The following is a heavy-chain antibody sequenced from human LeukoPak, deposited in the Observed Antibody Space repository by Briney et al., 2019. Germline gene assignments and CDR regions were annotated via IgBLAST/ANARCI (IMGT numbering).Heavy chain of an antibody. CDR1: GDSVSSNSAA. V-gene: IGHV6-1*01. D-gene: IGHD1-26*01. CDR3: ARSRRGSYSDAFDI. Sequence: SQTLSLTCVISGDSVSSNSAAWNWIRQSSSRGLEWLGRTYYRSKWYNDYAVSVKSRMTINPDTSKDQFSLQLNSVTPEDTAVYYCARSRRGSYSDAFDIWGQGTMVTVSS. J-gene: IGHJ3*02. CDR2: TYYRSKWYN.